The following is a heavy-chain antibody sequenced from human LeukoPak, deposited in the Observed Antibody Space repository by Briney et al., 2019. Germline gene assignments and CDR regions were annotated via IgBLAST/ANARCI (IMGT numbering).Heavy chain of an antibody. D-gene: IGHD3-10*01. J-gene: IGHJ6*03. CDR3: ARVRGGVRGVMNYYYYYYMDV. V-gene: IGHV4-39*07. Sequence: SETLSLTCTVSGGSISSSSYYWGWIRQPPGKGLEWIGSIYYSGSTYYNPSLKSRVTISVDTSKNQFSLKLSSVTAADTAVYYCARVRGGVRGVMNYYYYYYMDVWGKGTTVTISS. CDR1: GGSISSSSYY. CDR2: IYYSGST.